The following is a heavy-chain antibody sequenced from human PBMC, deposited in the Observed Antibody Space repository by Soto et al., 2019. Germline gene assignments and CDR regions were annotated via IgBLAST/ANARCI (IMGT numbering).Heavy chain of an antibody. Sequence: GGSLRLSCAASGFTFSNAWMNWVRQAPGKGLEWVGRIKSKTDGGTTDYAAPVKGRFTISRDDSKNTLYLQMNSLKTEDTAVYYCTTVPLGVYYDSSGYYHKTFDYWGQGTLVTVSS. CDR1: GFTFSNAW. V-gene: IGHV3-15*07. J-gene: IGHJ4*02. CDR3: TTVPLGVYYDSSGYYHKTFDY. D-gene: IGHD3-22*01. CDR2: IKSKTDGGTT.